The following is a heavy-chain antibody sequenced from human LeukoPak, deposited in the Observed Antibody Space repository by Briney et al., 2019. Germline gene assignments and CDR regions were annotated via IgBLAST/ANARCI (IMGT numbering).Heavy chain of an antibody. Sequence: GASVKVSCKVSGYTLTELSMHWVRQAPGKGLEWMGGFDPEDGETIYAQKLQGRVTMTTDTSTSTAYMELRSLRSDDTAVYYCAREGAGSLNWFDPWGQGTLVTVSS. CDR1: GYTLTELS. D-gene: IGHD1-26*01. CDR2: FDPEDGET. J-gene: IGHJ5*02. V-gene: IGHV1-24*01. CDR3: AREGAGSLNWFDP.